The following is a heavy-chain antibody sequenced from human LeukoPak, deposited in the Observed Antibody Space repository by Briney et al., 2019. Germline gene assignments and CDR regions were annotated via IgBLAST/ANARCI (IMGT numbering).Heavy chain of an antibody. CDR3: ARVPPSSGYSMDV. CDR1: GFTFSSYW. Sequence: GGSLRLSCAASGFTFSSYWMSWVRQAPGKGLEWVANIKQDGSEKYYVDSVKGRFTISRDNAKNPLYLQMNSLRAEDTAVYYCARVPPSSGYSMDVWGKGTTVTISS. CDR2: IKQDGSEK. V-gene: IGHV3-7*01. D-gene: IGHD3-22*01. J-gene: IGHJ6*04.